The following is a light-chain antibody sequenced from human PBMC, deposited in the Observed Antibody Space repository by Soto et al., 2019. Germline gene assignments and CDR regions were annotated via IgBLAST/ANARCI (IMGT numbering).Light chain of an antibody. J-gene: IGLJ2*01. CDR2: DNN. Sequence: QSVLTQPPSVSAAPGQKVTISCSGSSSNIGNNYVSWYQQLPGTAPNLLIYDNNQRPSGIPDRFSVSKSGTSATLGITGLQTGDEADYYCGTWDSSLSAVVFGGGTQLTVL. CDR3: GTWDSSLSAVV. CDR1: SSNIGNNY. V-gene: IGLV1-51*01.